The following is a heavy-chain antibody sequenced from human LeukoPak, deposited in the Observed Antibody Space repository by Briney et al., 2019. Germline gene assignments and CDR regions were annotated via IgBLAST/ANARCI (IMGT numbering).Heavy chain of an antibody. V-gene: IGHV3-30*04. Sequence: GRSLRLSCAASGFTFSSYAMHWVRQAPGKGLEWVAVISYEGRNKYHADSVKGRFRISRDSSKNILYPQMDSLRAEDTAVYYCAKDRCSNGIGCYYYYMDVWGKGTTVTISS. CDR1: GFTFSSYA. CDR2: ISYEGRNK. CDR3: AKDRCSNGIGCYYYYMDV. D-gene: IGHD2-8*01. J-gene: IGHJ6*03.